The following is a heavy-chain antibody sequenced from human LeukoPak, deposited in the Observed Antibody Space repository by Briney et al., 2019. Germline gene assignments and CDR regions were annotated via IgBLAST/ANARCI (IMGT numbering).Heavy chain of an antibody. J-gene: IGHJ4*02. CDR2: IYYSGRT. V-gene: IGHV4-39*07. D-gene: IGHD3-16*02. CDR3: AKEGNDIMITFGGVIVGSFFDY. Sequence: SETLSLTCTVSGGSISSSNYYWGWIRQPPGKGLEWIGSIYYSGRTYYNPSLKSRVTISVDTSKNQFSLKVSSVTAADTAVYYCAKEGNDIMITFGGVIVGSFFDYWGQGTLVTVSS. CDR1: GGSISSSNYY.